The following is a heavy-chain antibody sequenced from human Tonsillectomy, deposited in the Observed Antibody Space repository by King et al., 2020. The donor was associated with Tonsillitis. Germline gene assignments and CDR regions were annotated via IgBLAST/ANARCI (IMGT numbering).Heavy chain of an antibody. CDR2: INHSGST. D-gene: IGHD3-22*01. CDR3: ARGPRMRVPYSYFYYDTSVYYDD. J-gene: IGHJ4*02. Sequence: VQLQQWGAGLLKPSETLSLTCAVYNGSFSGYYWSWIRQPPGKGLEWIGEINHSGSTNYNPSLKSRVTISVDTSTIQFSLRLSSVTAADTAVYYCARGPRMRVPYSYFYYDTSVYYDDWGQGTLVTVSS. V-gene: IGHV4-34*01. CDR1: NGSFSGYY.